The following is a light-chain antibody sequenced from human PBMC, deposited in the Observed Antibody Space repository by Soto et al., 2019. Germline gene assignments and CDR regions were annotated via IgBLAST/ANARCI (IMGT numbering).Light chain of an antibody. J-gene: IGLJ1*01. Sequence: QSALTQPASVSGSPGQSITISCTGTSSDVGGYDYVSWYQQQSGKAPKLIIYEVSSRPSGVSNRFSGSKSGNTASLTISGLQADDGADYYCDSFTSSRAYVFGVGTKLTVL. V-gene: IGLV2-14*01. CDR3: DSFTSSRAYV. CDR2: EVS. CDR1: SSDVGGYDY.